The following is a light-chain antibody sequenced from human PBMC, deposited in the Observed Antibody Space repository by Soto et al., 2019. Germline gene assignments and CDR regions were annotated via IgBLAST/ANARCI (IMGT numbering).Light chain of an antibody. CDR2: DAS. J-gene: IGKJ4*01. V-gene: IGKV1-5*01. CDR3: QQYHSYSIT. Sequence: IQLTQSPSSLSASVGDRVTITCRASQSISSWLAWYQQKPGKAPKLLIYDASSLESGVPSRFSGSGSGTEFTLTISSLQPDDFATYYCQQYHSYSITFGGGTKVDIK. CDR1: QSISSW.